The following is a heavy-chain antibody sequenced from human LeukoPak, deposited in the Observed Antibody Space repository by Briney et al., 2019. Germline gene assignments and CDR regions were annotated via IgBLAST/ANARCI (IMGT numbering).Heavy chain of an antibody. V-gene: IGHV4-4*07. CDR2: IYTSGST. J-gene: IGHJ3*02. Sequence: SETLSLTCTVSGGSISSYYWSWIRQPAGKGLEWIGRIYTSGSTNYNPSLKSRVTISVDKSKNQFSLKLSPVTAADTAVYYCAREQNYMVRGVNDAFDIWGQWTMVTVSS. CDR3: AREQNYMVRGVNDAFDI. D-gene: IGHD3-10*01. CDR1: GGSISSYY.